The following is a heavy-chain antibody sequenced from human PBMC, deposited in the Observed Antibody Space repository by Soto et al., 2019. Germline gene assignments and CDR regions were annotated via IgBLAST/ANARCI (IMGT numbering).Heavy chain of an antibody. CDR1: GFTFSSYG. D-gene: IGHD6-13*01. CDR3: ARDPGGYSSSWTASGWQAYYYYGMDV. CDR2: IWYDGSNK. V-gene: IGHV3-33*01. Sequence: GGSLRLSCAASGFTFSSYGMHWVRQAPGKGLEWVAVIWYDGSNKYYADSVKGRFTISRDNSKNTLYLQMNSLRAEDTAVYYCARDPGGYSSSWTASGWQAYYYYGMDVWGQGTTVTVSS. J-gene: IGHJ6*02.